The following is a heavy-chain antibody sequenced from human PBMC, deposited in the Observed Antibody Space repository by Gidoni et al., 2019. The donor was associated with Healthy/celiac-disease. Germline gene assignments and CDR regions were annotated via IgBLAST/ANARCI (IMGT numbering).Heavy chain of an antibody. CDR1: GYSISSGYY. D-gene: IGHD4-17*01. CDR2: IYHSGST. Sequence: QVQLQESGPGLVTPSETLSLTCAVSGYSISSGYYWGWFRQPPGKGLEWIGRIYHSGSTYYSPSLKSRVTISVDTSKNQFSLKLSSVTAADTAVYYCARQLHTVTYVEYFDYWGQGTLVTVSS. CDR3: ARQLHTVTYVEYFDY. J-gene: IGHJ4*02. V-gene: IGHV4-38-2*01.